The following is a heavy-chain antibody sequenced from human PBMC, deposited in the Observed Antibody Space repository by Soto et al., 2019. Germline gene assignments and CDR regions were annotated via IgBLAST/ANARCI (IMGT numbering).Heavy chain of an antibody. CDR3: ARDPGEDSYYYYGMDV. Sequence: ASEKVSCKASGYTFTSYCISWVRQAPGQGLEWMGWISAYNGNTNYAQKLQGRVTMTTDTSTSTAYMELRSLRSDDTAVYYCARDPGEDSYYYYGMDVWGQGTTFTVSS. CDR2: ISAYNGNT. D-gene: IGHD2-15*01. J-gene: IGHJ6*02. CDR1: GYTFTSYC. V-gene: IGHV1-18*01.